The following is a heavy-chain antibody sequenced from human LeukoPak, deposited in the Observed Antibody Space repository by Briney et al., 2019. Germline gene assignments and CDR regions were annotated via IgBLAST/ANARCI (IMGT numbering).Heavy chain of an antibody. Sequence: ESGPTLVNPTQTLTLTCTFSGFSLTTRGMCVSWIRQPPGKALEWLARIDWDDAKYYSTSLKTTFTISKDTSKNQVVLTMTNLDPVDTATYYCARIERASRNAFDIWGQGTMVTVSS. J-gene: IGHJ3*02. CDR1: GFSLTTRGMC. V-gene: IGHV2-70*11. CDR2: IDWDDAK. CDR3: ARIERASRNAFDI.